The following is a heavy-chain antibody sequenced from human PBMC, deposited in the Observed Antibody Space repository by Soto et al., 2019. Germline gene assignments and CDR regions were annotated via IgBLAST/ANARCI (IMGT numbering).Heavy chain of an antibody. V-gene: IGHV3-48*03. CDR3: ARALGGVIVVPAATKGGIDY. D-gene: IGHD2-2*01. CDR2: ISSSGSTI. Sequence: EVQLVESGGGLVQPGGSLRLSCAASGFTFSSYEMNWVRQAPGKGLEWVSYISSSGSTIYYADSVKGRFTISRDNAKNSLYLQMNSLRAEDTAVYYCARALGGVIVVPAATKGGIDYWGQGTLVTVSS. J-gene: IGHJ4*02. CDR1: GFTFSSYE.